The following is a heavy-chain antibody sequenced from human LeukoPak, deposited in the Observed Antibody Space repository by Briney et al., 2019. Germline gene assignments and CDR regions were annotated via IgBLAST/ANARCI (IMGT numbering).Heavy chain of an antibody. J-gene: IGHJ4*02. Sequence: GVSLRLSCAASGFTVSGNYMSWVRQAPGKGLEWVSVIYTAGSTYNADSVKGRFTISRDKSKNTLYLQMNTLRAEDTAVYFCAGGNTWPGLSYWGQGTLLTVSS. V-gene: IGHV3-53*01. CDR3: AGGNTWPGLSY. CDR2: IYTAGST. CDR1: GFTVSGNY. D-gene: IGHD6-25*01.